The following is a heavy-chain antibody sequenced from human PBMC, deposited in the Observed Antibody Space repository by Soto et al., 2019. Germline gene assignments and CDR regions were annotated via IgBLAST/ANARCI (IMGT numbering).Heavy chain of an antibody. CDR2: INPDGGGT. J-gene: IGHJ6*02. D-gene: IGHD4-4*01. Sequence: QVQLVQSGAEVKKPGASVKVSCKASGYTFTSYYMHWVRLAPGQGLEWMGIINPDGGGTSYAQQFQGRVIMTRDTSTSTVYMEMSSLRAEYTALYYCPVGGNYLSMDVGGQGTTVTVSS. CDR3: PVGGNYLSMDV. CDR1: GYTFTSYY. V-gene: IGHV1-46*01.